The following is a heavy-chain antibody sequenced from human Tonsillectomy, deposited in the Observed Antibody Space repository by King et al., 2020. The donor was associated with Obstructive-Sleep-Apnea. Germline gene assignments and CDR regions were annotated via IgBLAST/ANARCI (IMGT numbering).Heavy chain of an antibody. V-gene: IGHV3-66*01. CDR1: GFTVSSNY. Sequence: VQLVESGGGLVQPGGSLRLSCAASGFTVSSNYMSWVRQAPGKGLEWVSVIYSGGSTYYADSGKGRLTISRDNSKNTLYLQMNSLRAEDTAVYYCARSRSILWFGELNYWGQGTLVTVSS. D-gene: IGHD3-10*01. J-gene: IGHJ4*02. CDR3: ARSRSILWFGELNY. CDR2: IYSGGST.